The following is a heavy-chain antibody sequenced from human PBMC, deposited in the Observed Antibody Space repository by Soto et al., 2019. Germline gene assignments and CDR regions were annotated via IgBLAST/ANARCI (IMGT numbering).Heavy chain of an antibody. Sequence: ASVKVSCKASGYTFTSYYMHWVRQAPGQGLEWMGIINPSGGSTSYAQKFQGRVTMTRDTSTSTVYMELSSLRSEDTAVYYCARGKIAASKAPYYYYYGMDVWGQGTTVTVSS. D-gene: IGHD6-6*01. CDR1: GYTFTSYY. V-gene: IGHV1-46*01. CDR2: INPSGGST. J-gene: IGHJ6*02. CDR3: ARGKIAASKAPYYYYYGMDV.